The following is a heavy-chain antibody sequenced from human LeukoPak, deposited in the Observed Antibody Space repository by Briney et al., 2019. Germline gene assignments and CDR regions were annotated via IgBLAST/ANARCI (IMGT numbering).Heavy chain of an antibody. CDR1: GFTFSSYW. CDR3: ARSGDKNVM. J-gene: IGHJ4*02. CDR2: INHNGNVN. V-gene: IGHV3-7*03. Sequence: GGSLRLSCAASGFTFSSYWMNWARQAPGKGLEWVASINHNGNVNYYVDSVKGRFTIFRDNAKNTLYLQMDSLRAEDTAVYYCARSGDKNVMGGQGTLVTVSS. D-gene: IGHD3-10*01.